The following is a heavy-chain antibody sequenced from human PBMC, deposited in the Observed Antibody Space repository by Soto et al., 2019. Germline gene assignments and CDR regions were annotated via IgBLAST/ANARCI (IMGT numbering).Heavy chain of an antibody. V-gene: IGHV4-59*08. D-gene: IGHD5-12*01. CDR1: GGSITSWY. J-gene: IGHJ4*02. CDR2: IYYSGST. CDR3: ARRYGSSFDY. Sequence: QVQLQESGPGLVKPTETLSLTGTVSGGSITSWYWSWIRQPTGKGLEWIGYIYYSGSTNYNPSLKSRVTISVDTSKNQFSLKLSYVTAADTAVYYCARRYGSSFDYWGQGTLVTVSS.